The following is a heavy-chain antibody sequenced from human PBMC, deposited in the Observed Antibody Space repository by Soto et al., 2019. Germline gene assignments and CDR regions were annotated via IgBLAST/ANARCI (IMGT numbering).Heavy chain of an antibody. CDR1: GGTFSSYA. CDR3: AREALRYDSSGYYSRADDY. CDR2: IIPIFGTA. Sequence: QVQLVQSGAEVKKPGSSVKVSCKASGGTFSSYAISWVRQAPGQGLEWVGGIIPIFGTANYAQKFQGRVTITADESTSTAYMELSSLRSEDTAVYYCAREALRYDSSGYYSRADDYWGQGTLVTVSS. D-gene: IGHD3-22*01. V-gene: IGHV1-69*01. J-gene: IGHJ4*02.